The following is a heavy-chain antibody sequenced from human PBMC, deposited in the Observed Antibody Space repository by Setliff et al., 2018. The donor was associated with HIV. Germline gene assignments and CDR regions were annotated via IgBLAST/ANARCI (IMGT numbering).Heavy chain of an antibody. CDR1: GGSISSSNYY. CDR2: IFYSGNT. V-gene: IGHV4-31*03. CDR3: ARVGYCSSTSCYGGMDV. J-gene: IGHJ6*02. Sequence: SETLSLTCTVSGGSISSSNYYWSWIRQHPGKGLEWIGYIFYSGNTYYNPSLKSRVTTSLDTSKNQFSLKLSSVTAADTAVYYCARVGYCSSTSCYGGMDVWGQGTTVTVSS. D-gene: IGHD2-2*03.